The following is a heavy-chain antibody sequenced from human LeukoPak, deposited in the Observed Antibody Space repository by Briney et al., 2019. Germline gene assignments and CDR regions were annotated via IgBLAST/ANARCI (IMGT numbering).Heavy chain of an antibody. J-gene: IGHJ4*02. D-gene: IGHD3-10*01. CDR1: GYSFTSYW. V-gene: IGHV5-10-1*01. Sequence: GESLKIACKGSGYSFTSYWITWVRQMPGKGLEWMGRIDPSDSYTSYSPSFQGHVTISADKSISTAYLQWSSLKASDTAMYYCARHSYGSGNPTFDYWGQGTLVTVSS. CDR2: IDPSDSYT. CDR3: ARHSYGSGNPTFDY.